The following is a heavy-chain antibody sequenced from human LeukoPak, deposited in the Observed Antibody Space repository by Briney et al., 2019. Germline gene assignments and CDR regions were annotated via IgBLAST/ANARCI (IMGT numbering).Heavy chain of an antibody. CDR3: AKDHSDYDFWSGSDGDY. D-gene: IGHD3-3*01. CDR1: GFTFSSYG. J-gene: IGHJ4*02. V-gene: IGHV3-30*18. CDR2: ISYDGSNK. Sequence: GGSLRLSCAASGFTFSSYGMHWVRQAPGKGPEWVAVISYDGSNKYYADSVKGRFTISRDNSKNTLYLQMNSLRAEDTAVYYCAKDHSDYDFWSGSDGDYWGQGTLVTVSS.